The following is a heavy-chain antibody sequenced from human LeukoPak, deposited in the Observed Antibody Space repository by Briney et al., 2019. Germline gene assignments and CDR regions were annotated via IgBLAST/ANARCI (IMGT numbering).Heavy chain of an antibody. J-gene: IGHJ6*03. D-gene: IGHD6-13*01. CDR3: ARASSWHGYYMDV. Sequence: SETLSLTCTVSGGSISSYYWSWIRQPPGKALECVGYISYSGYTNYNPSLKSRVTISVDTSKNQFSLKLNSLTAADTAVYYCARASSWHGYYMDVWGKGTTVTVSS. V-gene: IGHV4-59*01. CDR2: ISYSGYT. CDR1: GGSISSYY.